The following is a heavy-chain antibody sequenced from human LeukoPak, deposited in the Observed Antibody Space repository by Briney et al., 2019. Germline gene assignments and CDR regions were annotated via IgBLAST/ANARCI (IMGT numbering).Heavy chain of an antibody. D-gene: IGHD1-26*01. Sequence: GGSLRLSCSASGFVFTIYTMYWVRQAPGKGPEYVSTISGSGNGFSIYYADSVKGRFTISRDDSKSTLYLQMNGLRSEDTAVYYCVKDFGRIRGTPDSWGQGTLVTVSS. CDR2: ISGSGNGFSI. J-gene: IGHJ4*02. CDR3: VKDFGRIRGTPDS. V-gene: IGHV3-64D*06. CDR1: GFVFTIYT.